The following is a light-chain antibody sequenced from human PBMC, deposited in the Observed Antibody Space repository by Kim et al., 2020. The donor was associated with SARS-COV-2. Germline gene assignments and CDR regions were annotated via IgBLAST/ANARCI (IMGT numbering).Light chain of an antibody. CDR3: QQRYNWPPLT. CDR2: DAS. Sequence: EIVLTQSPVTLSLSPGERATLSCRASQSVGDHLAWYQQKPGQPPRLLIYDASNRATGVPARFSGSGSGTDFTLTIGSLEPEDFAVYFCQQRYNWPPLTFGGGTKVDIK. V-gene: IGKV3-11*01. J-gene: IGKJ4*01. CDR1: QSVGDH.